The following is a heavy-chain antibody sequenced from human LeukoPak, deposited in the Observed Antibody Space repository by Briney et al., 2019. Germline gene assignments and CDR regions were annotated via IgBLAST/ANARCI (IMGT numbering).Heavy chain of an antibody. CDR1: GFTFSSYS. Sequence: GGSLRLSGAASGFTFSSYSMNWVRQAPGKGLEGVANIKQDGSEKYYVDSVKGRFTISRDNAKNSLYLQMNSLRAEDTAVYYCARDHGYYGSGSYFDYWGQGTLVTVSS. D-gene: IGHD3-10*01. CDR2: IKQDGSEK. J-gene: IGHJ4*02. V-gene: IGHV3-7*01. CDR3: ARDHGYYGSGSYFDY.